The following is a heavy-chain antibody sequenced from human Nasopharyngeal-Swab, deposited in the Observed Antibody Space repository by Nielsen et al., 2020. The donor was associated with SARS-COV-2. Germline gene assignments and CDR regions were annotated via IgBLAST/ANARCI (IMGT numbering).Heavy chain of an antibody. Sequence: GESLKISCAASGFTFSSSAMHWVRQAPGKGLEWVAVISYDGSNKYYADSVKGRFTISRDNSKNTLYLQMNSLRAEDTAVYYCARDVNLPNPPSAPGYWGQGTLVTVSS. CDR2: ISYDGSNK. J-gene: IGHJ4*02. D-gene: IGHD1-14*01. V-gene: IGHV3-30-3*01. CDR3: ARDVNLPNPPSAPGY. CDR1: GFTFSSSA.